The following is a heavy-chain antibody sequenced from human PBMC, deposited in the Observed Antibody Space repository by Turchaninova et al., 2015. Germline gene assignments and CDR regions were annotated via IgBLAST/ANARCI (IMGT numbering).Heavy chain of an antibody. J-gene: IGHJ4*02. CDR1: GFTFSSYG. D-gene: IGHD3-10*01. CDR3: ARHHAVRGAD. CDR2: IWYAGSNK. V-gene: IGHV3-33*01. Sequence: VESWGGVVQPGRSLRLSCAASGFTFSSYGMHWVRQAPGTGLEWVAVIWYAGSNKYYADSVQGRFTISRDNSKKTLYLQMNSLRAEDTAVYYCARHHAVRGADWGQGTLVTVSS.